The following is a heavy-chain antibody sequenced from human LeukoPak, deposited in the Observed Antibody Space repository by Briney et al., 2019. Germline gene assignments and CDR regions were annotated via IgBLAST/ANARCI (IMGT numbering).Heavy chain of an antibody. Sequence: ASVKVSCKASGYTFTSYGISWVRQAPGQGLEWMGWISAYNGNTNYAQKLQGRVTMTTDTSTSTAYMELRSLRSDDTAVYYCARQYDYGDYARPSPMRGFDYWGQGTLVTVSS. V-gene: IGHV1-18*01. D-gene: IGHD4-17*01. CDR1: GYTFTSYG. CDR3: ARQYDYGDYARPSPMRGFDY. CDR2: ISAYNGNT. J-gene: IGHJ4*02.